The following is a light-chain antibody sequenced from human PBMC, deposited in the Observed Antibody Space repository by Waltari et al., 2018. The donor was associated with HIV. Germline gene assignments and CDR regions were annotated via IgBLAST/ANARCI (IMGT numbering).Light chain of an antibody. CDR2: RDT. V-gene: IGLV1-47*01. CDR3: ATWDDSLNGVL. CDR1: SSNIGSNS. Sequence: SVLTQPPSASGTPGQKVTISCSGSSSNIGSNSVFWYQQLPGAAPKPLIYRDTQLPSGVPDRFSGSKSGTSASLAISGLRSEDEAVYSCATWDDSLNGVLFGGGTNLNVL. J-gene: IGLJ2*01.